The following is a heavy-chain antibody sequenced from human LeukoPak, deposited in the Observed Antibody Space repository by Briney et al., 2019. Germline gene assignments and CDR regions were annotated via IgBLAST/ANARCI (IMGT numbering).Heavy chain of an antibody. CDR2: IYTSGST. J-gene: IGHJ4*02. CDR1: GGSISSYY. Sequence: PSETLSLTCTVSGGSISSYYWSWIRQPAGRGLEWIGRIYTSGSTNYNPSLKSRVTMSVGTSKNQFSLKLSSVTAADTAVYYCARVHAYCGGDCYSWWGQGTLVTVSS. V-gene: IGHV4-4*07. CDR3: ARVHAYCGGDCYSW. D-gene: IGHD2-21*02.